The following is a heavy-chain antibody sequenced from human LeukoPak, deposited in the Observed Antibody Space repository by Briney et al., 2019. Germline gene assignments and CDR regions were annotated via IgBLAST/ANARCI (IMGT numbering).Heavy chain of an antibody. J-gene: IGHJ6*02. CDR1: GYTFTSYG. V-gene: IGHV1-18*01. CDR2: ISAYNGNT. D-gene: IGHD5-24*01. Sequence: GASVEVSCKASGYTFTSYGISWVRQAPGQGLEWMGWISAYNGNTNYAQKLQGRVTMTTDTSTSTAYMELRSLRSEDTAVYYCARYRSGRRDGYKKLHYYGMDVWGQGTTVTVSS. CDR3: ARYRSGRRDGYKKLHYYGMDV.